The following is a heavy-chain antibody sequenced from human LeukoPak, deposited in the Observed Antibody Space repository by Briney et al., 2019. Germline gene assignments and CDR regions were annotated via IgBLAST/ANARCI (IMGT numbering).Heavy chain of an antibody. J-gene: IGHJ4*02. D-gene: IGHD3-3*01. Sequence: ASVKVSCKASGYTFTGYYMHWVRQAPGQGLEWMGRINPNSGGTNYAQKFQGRVTMTRDTSISTAYMGLGGLRSDDAAVYYCASNYDFWSGYYTYWGQGILVTVSS. V-gene: IGHV1-2*06. CDR3: ASNYDFWSGYYTY. CDR1: GYTFTGYY. CDR2: INPNSGGT.